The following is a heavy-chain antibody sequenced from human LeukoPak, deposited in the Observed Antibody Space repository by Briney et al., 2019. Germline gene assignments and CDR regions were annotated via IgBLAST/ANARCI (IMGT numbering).Heavy chain of an antibody. J-gene: IGHJ4*02. CDR2: ISWNSGSI. V-gene: IGHV3-9*03. CDR1: GFTFDDYA. Sequence: GGSLRLSCAASGFTFDDYAMHWVRQAPGKGLEWVSGISWNSGSIGYADSVKGRFTISRDNAKNSLYLQMNSLRAEDMALYYCAKDMGSHYYGSGIHDWGQGTLVTVSS. D-gene: IGHD3-10*01. CDR3: AKDMGSHYYGSGIHD.